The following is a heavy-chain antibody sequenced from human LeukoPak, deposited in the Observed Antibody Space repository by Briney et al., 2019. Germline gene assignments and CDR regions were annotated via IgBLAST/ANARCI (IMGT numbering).Heavy chain of an antibody. Sequence: GGSLRLSCAASGFTFSSYAMSWVRQAPGKGLEWASAISGSGGSTYYADSVKGRFTISRDNSKNTLYLQMNSLRAEDTAVYYCARDCSSTSCFYYWGQGTLVTVSS. CDR1: GFTFSSYA. CDR2: ISGSGGST. D-gene: IGHD2-2*01. V-gene: IGHV3-23*01. CDR3: ARDCSSTSCFYY. J-gene: IGHJ4*02.